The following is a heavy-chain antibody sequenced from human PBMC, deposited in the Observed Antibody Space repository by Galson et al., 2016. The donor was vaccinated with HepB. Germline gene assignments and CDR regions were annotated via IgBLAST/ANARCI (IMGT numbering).Heavy chain of an antibody. CDR3: AKDKGSGIYYNDPIPRYFAMDV. J-gene: IGHJ6*02. V-gene: IGHV3-30*18. CDR2: ISYDGSNK. CDR1: GSTFSTSG. D-gene: IGHD3-10*01. Sequence: SLRLSCAASGSTFSTSGIHWVRQAPGKGLEWVAVISYDGSNKFYADSVKGRFTISRDNSKNTLYLQMNSLRAEDTALYYCAKDKGSGIYYNDPIPRYFAMDVWGQGTTVTVSS.